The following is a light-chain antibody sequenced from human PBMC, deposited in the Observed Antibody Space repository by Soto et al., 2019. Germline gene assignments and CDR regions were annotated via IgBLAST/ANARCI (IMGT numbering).Light chain of an antibody. J-gene: IGKJ1*01. CDR1: QAIRND. V-gene: IGKV1-17*01. CDR2: AAS. Sequence: IQMTQSQFSLYASVGGRVAIKCRASQAIRNDLAWFQQTPGKAPKRLIYAASTLHSGVPSRFSGSGSATDFTLRFSSLQPEDCATYYCLQVRSYPWTFGQGTKVDIK. CDR3: LQVRSYPWT.